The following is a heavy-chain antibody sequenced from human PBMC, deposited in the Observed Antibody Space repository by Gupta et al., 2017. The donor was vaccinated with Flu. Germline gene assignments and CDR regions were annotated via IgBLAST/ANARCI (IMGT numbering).Heavy chain of an antibody. Sequence: QVQLVQSGAEVVKPGASVKVSCQASGYTFNTYSIHWVRRAPGHGFEWMGVIDPSGGGTTYAQKFQGRVTMTKDTSIRTIYMEVSGLTSEDTAVYYCARDLARRGDFWGQGTLVAVSS. V-gene: IGHV1-46*02. CDR1: GYTFNTYS. D-gene: IGHD1-14*01. CDR3: ARDLARRGDF. J-gene: IGHJ4*02. CDR2: IDPSGGGT.